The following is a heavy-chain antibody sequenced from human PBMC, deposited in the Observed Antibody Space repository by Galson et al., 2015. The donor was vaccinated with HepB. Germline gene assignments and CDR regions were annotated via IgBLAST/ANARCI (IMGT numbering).Heavy chain of an antibody. CDR3: AKDRGLGYCSGGSCPFDP. J-gene: IGHJ5*02. CDR1: GFSFSSYA. Sequence: SLRLSCAASGFSFSSYAMSWVRQAPGKGLEWVSAISRSGGSTYHADSVKGRFTISRDNSKNTLYLQMNSLRAEDTAVYYCAKDRGLGYCSGGSCPFDPWGQGTLVSVSS. V-gene: IGHV3-23*01. CDR2: ISRSGGST. D-gene: IGHD2-15*01.